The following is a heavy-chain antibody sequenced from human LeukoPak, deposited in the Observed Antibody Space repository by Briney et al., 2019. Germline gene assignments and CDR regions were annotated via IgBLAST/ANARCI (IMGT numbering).Heavy chain of an antibody. J-gene: IGHJ4*02. Sequence: GESLKISCKGSGYSFTSYWIGWVRQMPGKGLEWMGIIYPGDSDVRYSPSFQGQVTILADKSISTAYLQWSSLKASDTAMYYCARIPSFDFWSGSLFYYFDYWGQGTLVTVSS. CDR2: IYPGDSDV. V-gene: IGHV5-51*01. CDR3: ARIPSFDFWSGSLFYYFDY. CDR1: GYSFTSYW. D-gene: IGHD3-3*01.